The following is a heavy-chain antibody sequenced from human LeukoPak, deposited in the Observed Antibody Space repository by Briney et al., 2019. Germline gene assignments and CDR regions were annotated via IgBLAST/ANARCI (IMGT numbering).Heavy chain of an antibody. CDR2: IIPILGIA. V-gene: IGHV1-69*04. J-gene: IGHJ4*02. CDR3: AITLDTAMDDLVDY. CDR1: GGTFISYA. Sequence: GASVKVSSKASGGTFISYAISWVRQAPGQGLERMGRIIPILGIANYAQKFQGRVTITADKSTSTAYMELSRLRSEDTAVYYCAITLDTAMDDLVDYWGQGTLVTVSS. D-gene: IGHD5-18*01.